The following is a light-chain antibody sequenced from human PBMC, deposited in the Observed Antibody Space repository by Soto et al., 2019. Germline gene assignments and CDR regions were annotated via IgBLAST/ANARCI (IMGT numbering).Light chain of an antibody. J-gene: IGLJ1*01. CDR3: TSYTSSGNYV. CDR1: SSDVSAYDY. V-gene: IGLV2-14*01. CDR2: DVS. Sequence: QSGRSQPACVCGSRGDSIAICGAGSSSDVSAYDYVSCYQQHPGKAPKLMIYDVSNRPSGVSNRFSGSKSANTASLTISGLQAEDEADYYCTSYTSSGNYVFGTGTKVTVL.